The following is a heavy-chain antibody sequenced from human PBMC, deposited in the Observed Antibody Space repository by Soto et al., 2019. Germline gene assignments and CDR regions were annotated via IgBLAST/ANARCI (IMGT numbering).Heavy chain of an antibody. V-gene: IGHV3-33*01. Sequence: GGSLRLSCAASGFPFSSYGMHWVRQAPGKGLEWVAVIWYDGSNKYYADSVKGRFTISRDNSKNTLYLQMNSLRAEDTAVYYCASSESSSGLAYWGQGTLVTVSS. CDR1: GFPFSSYG. D-gene: IGHD6-6*01. J-gene: IGHJ4*02. CDR3: ASSESSSGLAY. CDR2: IWYDGSNK.